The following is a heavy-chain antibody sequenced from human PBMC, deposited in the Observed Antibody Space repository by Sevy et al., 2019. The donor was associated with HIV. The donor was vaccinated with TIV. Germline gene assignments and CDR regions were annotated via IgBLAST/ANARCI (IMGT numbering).Heavy chain of an antibody. CDR3: ATSSSWYWRYFDY. V-gene: IGHV1-24*01. J-gene: IGHJ4*02. CDR2: FDPEDGET. D-gene: IGHD6-13*01. Sequence: ASVKVSCKVSGYTLTELSMHWVRQAPGKGLEWMGGFDPEDGETIYEQKFQGRVTMTEDTSTDTAYMELSSLRSEDTAVYYCATSSSWYWRYFDYWGQGTLVTVSS. CDR1: GYTLTELS.